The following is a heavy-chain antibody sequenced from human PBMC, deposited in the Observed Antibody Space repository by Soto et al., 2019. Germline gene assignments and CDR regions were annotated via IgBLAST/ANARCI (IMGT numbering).Heavy chain of an antibody. CDR1: GGIFSTYA. CDR3: ARDRDDYGSGNYYNRIDF. V-gene: IGHV1-69*01. D-gene: IGHD3-10*01. CDR2: IIPLFGTP. J-gene: IGHJ4*02. Sequence: QVQLVQSGAEVKKPGSSVKVSCKASGGIFSTYAISWLRQAPGQGLEWMGGIIPLFGTPNYAQRFQGRVTSAADESTNTAHIELDRMGFEDTAVYYCARDRDDYGSGNYYNRIDFWGQGTLVTVSS.